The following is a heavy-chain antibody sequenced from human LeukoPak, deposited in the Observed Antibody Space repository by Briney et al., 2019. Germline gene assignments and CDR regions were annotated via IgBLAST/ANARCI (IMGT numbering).Heavy chain of an antibody. J-gene: IGHJ5*02. Sequence: AASVKVSCKASGYTFTSYYMHWVRQAPGQGLEWMGIINPSGGSTSYAQKFQDRVTMTRDMSTSTVYMELSSLRSEDTAVYYCARSVYPRENWFDPWGQGTLVTVSS. CDR2: INPSGGST. CDR1: GYTFTSYY. V-gene: IGHV1-46*01. CDR3: ARSVYPRENWFDP. D-gene: IGHD1-26*01.